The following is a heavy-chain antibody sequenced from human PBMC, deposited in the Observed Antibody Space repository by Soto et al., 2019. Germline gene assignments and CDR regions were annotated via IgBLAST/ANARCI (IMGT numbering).Heavy chain of an antibody. Sequence: SQTLSLTCAISGDSVSSNTASWNWIRQSPWRGLEWLGRTYFRSKWYNDYAVSVKSRIIINPDTSNNQFSLQLNSVTPEDTAVYFCAKGDNLGPKTGYAFDPWGQGIMVTVS. CDR3: AKGDNLGPKTGYAFDP. V-gene: IGHV6-1*01. J-gene: IGHJ5*02. CDR1: GDSVSSNTAS. D-gene: IGHD5-12*01. CDR2: TYFRSKWYN.